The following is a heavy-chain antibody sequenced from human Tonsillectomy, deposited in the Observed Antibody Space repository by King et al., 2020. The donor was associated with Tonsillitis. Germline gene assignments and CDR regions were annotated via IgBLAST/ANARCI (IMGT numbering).Heavy chain of an antibody. D-gene: IGHD3-22*01. Sequence: VQLVESGGGLVQPGGSLRLSCAGSGFTFSSHSMNWVRQAPGKGLEWISYISSSSRTIYYADSVKGRFTISRDNAKNSLYLQMNSLSAEDTAVYYCARERYYYDSSGLHAFDIWGQGTRVTVSS. CDR2: ISSSSRTI. CDR1: GFTFSSHS. V-gene: IGHV3-48*01. J-gene: IGHJ3*02. CDR3: ARERYYYDSSGLHAFDI.